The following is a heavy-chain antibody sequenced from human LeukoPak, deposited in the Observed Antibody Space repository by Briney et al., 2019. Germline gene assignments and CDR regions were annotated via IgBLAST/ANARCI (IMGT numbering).Heavy chain of an antibody. CDR3: AKDGIAVAPAVFDY. V-gene: IGHV3-30*02. CDR1: GFTFSSYG. D-gene: IGHD6-19*01. Sequence: GGSLRLSCAASGFTFSSYGMHWVRQAPGKGLEWVAFIRYDGSNKYYADSVKGRFTISRDNSKNTLYLQMNSLRAEDTAVYYCAKDGIAVAPAVFDYWGQGTLVTVSS. CDR2: IRYDGSNK. J-gene: IGHJ4*02.